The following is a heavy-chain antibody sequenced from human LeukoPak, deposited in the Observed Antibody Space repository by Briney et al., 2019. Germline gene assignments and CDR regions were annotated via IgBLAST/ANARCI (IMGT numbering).Heavy chain of an antibody. CDR3: ARVRITIFGVGYGMDV. J-gene: IGHJ6*02. CDR2: INWNGGST. V-gene: IGHV3-20*01. Sequence: GGSLRLSCAASGFTFDDYGMSWVRQAPGKGLEWVSGINWNGGSTGYADSVKGRFTISRDNAKNSLYLQMNSLRAEDTALYHCARVRITIFGVGYGMDVWGQGTTVTVSS. CDR1: GFTFDDYG. D-gene: IGHD3-3*01.